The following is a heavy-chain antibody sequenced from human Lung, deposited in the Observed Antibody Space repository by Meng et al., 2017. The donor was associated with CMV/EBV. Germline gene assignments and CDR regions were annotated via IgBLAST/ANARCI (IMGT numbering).Heavy chain of an antibody. CDR3: VTRRWYSGSYLVND. J-gene: IGHJ4*02. D-gene: IGHD1-26*01. Sequence: SXTAPGFTFSIAWMRWVRQGPGKGVEWVGRMKSKAEGGTTDYAAPVKGRFTISRDDSKNTLYLQMKSLKTEGTALYFCVTRRWYSGSYLVNDWGQGXLVTVSS. CDR1: GFTFSIAW. V-gene: IGHV3-15*01. CDR2: MKSKAEGGTT.